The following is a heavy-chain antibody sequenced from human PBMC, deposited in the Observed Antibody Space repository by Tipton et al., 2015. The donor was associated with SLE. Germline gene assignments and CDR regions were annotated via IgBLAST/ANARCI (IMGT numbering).Heavy chain of an antibody. J-gene: IGHJ3*02. Sequence: QLVQSGAEVKKPGASVKVSCKASGYTFTGYYMHWVRQAPGQGLEWMGWINPNRGGTNYAQKFQGRVTMTRDTSISTAYMELSRLRSDDTAVYYCASTAITMVREYAFDIWGQGAMVTVSS. D-gene: IGHD3-10*01. CDR3: ASTAITMVREYAFDI. CDR2: INPNRGGT. CDR1: GYTFTGYY. V-gene: IGHV1-2*02.